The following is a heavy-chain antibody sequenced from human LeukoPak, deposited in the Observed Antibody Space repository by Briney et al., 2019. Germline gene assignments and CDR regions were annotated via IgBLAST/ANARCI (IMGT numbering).Heavy chain of an antibody. V-gene: IGHV1-8*01. CDR2: MNPNSGNT. D-gene: IGHD6-19*01. J-gene: IGHJ6*02. CDR3: ARGREQHWLVYLYYYGMDV. Sequence: GASVKVSFKATAYTFTSYDINWARQATGQGLEWMWWMNPNSGNTGYAQKFQGRGTMTRNTSISTAYMELSSLRSEDTAVYCCARGREQHWLVYLYYYGMDVWGQGTTVTVSS. CDR1: AYTFTSYD.